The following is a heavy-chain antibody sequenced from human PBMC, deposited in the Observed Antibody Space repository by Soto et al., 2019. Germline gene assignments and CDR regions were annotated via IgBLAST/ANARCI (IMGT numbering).Heavy chain of an antibody. CDR3: ARVPIAPDEHFDY. CDR1: GFTFSFYS. CDR2: ISSTSSTI. Sequence: GVSLRLSCAASGFTFSFYSMNWVRQAPGKGLEWVSYISSTSSTIYYADSAKGRFTISRDNAKTSLYLQMNSLRAEDTAVYYCARVPIAPDEHFDYWGQGTLVTVSS. D-gene: IGHD6-13*01. V-gene: IGHV3-48*01. J-gene: IGHJ4*02.